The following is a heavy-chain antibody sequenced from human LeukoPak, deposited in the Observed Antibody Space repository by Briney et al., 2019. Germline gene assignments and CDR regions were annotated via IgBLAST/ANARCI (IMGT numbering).Heavy chain of an antibody. V-gene: IGHV4-59*08. J-gene: IGHJ4*02. D-gene: IGHD3-10*01. Sequence: GSLRLSCAASGFTVSSNYMNWVRQAPGKGLEWIGYIYYSGSTNYNPSLKSRVTISVDTSKNQFSLKLSSVTAADTAVYYCARHGATMVRGKGCFDYWGQGTLVTVSS. CDR2: IYYSGST. CDR1: GFTVSSNY. CDR3: ARHGATMVRGKGCFDY.